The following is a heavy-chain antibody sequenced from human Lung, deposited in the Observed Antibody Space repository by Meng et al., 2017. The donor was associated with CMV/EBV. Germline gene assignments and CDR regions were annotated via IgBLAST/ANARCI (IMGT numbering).Heavy chain of an antibody. CDR3: TAGLYDSGGVDQ. CDR1: GFTFNDAW. J-gene: IGHJ4*02. CDR2: IKTKTDGGTT. D-gene: IGHD3-22*01. Sequence: GESXKISCAASGFTFNDAWMNWVRQAPGKGLEWVGRIKTKTDGGTTDYAAPVKGGFTISRDDSKNTLYMRMISLKTEDTAVYYCTAGLYDSGGVDQWGQGXLVTVSS. V-gene: IGHV3-15*01.